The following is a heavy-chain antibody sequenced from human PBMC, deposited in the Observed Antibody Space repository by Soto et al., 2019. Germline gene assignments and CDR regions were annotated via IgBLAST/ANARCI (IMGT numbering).Heavy chain of an antibody. Sequence: EVQLVESGGGLVQPGGSLRLSCAASGFAVSSNYMTWVRQAPGKVLEWVSVVHSGGSTYYADSVQDRITLSRDNSKNTVYLQMSSLRADDTSLSDFAKGGSGVFDYWGQGTLVTVSS. J-gene: IGHJ4*02. D-gene: IGHD6-19*01. CDR1: GFAVSSNY. CDR2: VHSGGST. CDR3: AKGGSGVFDY. V-gene: IGHV3-66*01.